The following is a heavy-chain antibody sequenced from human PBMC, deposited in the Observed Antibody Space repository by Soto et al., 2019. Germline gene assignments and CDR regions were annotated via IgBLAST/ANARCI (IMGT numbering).Heavy chain of an antibody. V-gene: IGHV1-2*04. Sequence: ASVKVSCKASGYSFTDYHIHWVRQAPGQGLEWLGRINPKSGGTSTAQKFQGWVTMTRDRSISTVYMELTRLRSDDTAVYFCARGHSSDCSNGVCSFFYNHEMDVWGQGTTVTVSS. CDR2: INPKSGGT. D-gene: IGHD2-8*01. CDR3: ARGHSSDCSNGVCSFFYNHEMDV. J-gene: IGHJ6*02. CDR1: GYSFTDYH.